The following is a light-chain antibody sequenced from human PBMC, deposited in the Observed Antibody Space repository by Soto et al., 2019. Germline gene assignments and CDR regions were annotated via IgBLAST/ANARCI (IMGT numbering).Light chain of an antibody. CDR3: QQFNS. J-gene: IGKJ5*01. Sequence: AIQLTQSPSSLSASVGDRVTITCRASQGIRSALAWYQQKPGKAPKLLIYDDSSLESGVPSRFSGSGSGTDFTLTISSLQDEDFATYYCQQFNSFGQGTRLEIK. CDR2: DDS. CDR1: QGIRSA. V-gene: IGKV1-13*02.